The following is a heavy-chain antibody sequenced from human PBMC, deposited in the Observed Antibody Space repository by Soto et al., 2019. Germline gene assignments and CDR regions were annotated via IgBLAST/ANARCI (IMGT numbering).Heavy chain of an antibody. CDR2: IYYSGST. CDR1: GGSSSSYY. Sequence: SETLSLTCTVSGGSSSSYYWSWIRQPPGKGLEWIGYIYYSGSTNYNPSLKSRVTISVDTSKNQFSLKLSSVTAADTAVYYCARDIYGGRFDYWGQGTLVTVSS. V-gene: IGHV4-59*01. D-gene: IGHD2-15*01. CDR3: ARDIYGGRFDY. J-gene: IGHJ4*02.